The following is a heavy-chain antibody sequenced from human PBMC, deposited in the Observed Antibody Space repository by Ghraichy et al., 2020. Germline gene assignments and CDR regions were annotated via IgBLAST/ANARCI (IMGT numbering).Heavy chain of an antibody. CDR2: IYYSGST. V-gene: IGHV4-31*03. D-gene: IGHD4-17*01. CDR3: ASSARALPVTTVDY. Sequence: SETLSLTCTVSGGSISSGGYYWSWIRQHPGKGLEWIGYIYYSGSTYYNPSLKSRVTISVDTSKNQFSLKLSSVTAADTAVYYCASSARALPVTTVDYWGQGTLVTVSS. J-gene: IGHJ4*02. CDR1: GGSISSGGYY.